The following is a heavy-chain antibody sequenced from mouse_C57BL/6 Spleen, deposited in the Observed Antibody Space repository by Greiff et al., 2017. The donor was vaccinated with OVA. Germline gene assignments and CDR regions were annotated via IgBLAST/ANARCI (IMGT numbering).Heavy chain of an antibody. Sequence: QVQLQQPGAELVKPGASVTLSCKASGYTFTSSWMHWVKQRPGQGLEWIGMIHHNSGSTNYNEKFKSKATLTVDKSSSTAYMQLSSLTSEDSAVYYCARGKDWFAYWGQGTLVTVSA. CDR3: ARGKDWFAY. J-gene: IGHJ3*01. CDR2: IHHNSGST. CDR1: GYTFTSSW. V-gene: IGHV1-64*01.